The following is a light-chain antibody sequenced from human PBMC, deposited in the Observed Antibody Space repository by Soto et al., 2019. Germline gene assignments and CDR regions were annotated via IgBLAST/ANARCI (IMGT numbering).Light chain of an antibody. Sequence: EIWMTQSPATLSVSPGGRATLSCGASQSISGALAWYQQKPGHAPRLLIYGASTRATGIPASFSGSASGTDFPLTISRLQSEDFAVYYCQQYQNLWTFGHGTQVDIK. CDR1: QSISGA. CDR3: QQYQNLWT. V-gene: IGKV3-15*01. CDR2: GAS. J-gene: IGKJ1*01.